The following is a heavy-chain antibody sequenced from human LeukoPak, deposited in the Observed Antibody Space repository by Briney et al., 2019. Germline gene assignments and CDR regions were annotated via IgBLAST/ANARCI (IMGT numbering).Heavy chain of an antibody. D-gene: IGHD2-2*01. J-gene: IGHJ6*03. V-gene: IGHV1-46*01. CDR2: INPSDGST. CDR3: ARGQDCRSPSCTGLYYNYYMDV. CDR1: GYTFTSYY. Sequence: ASVKVSCKAAGYTFTSYYMHWVRQAPGQGLEWVGRINPSDGSTTSAQRFQGRIIMTRDTSTSAVYKELRSLSSEDTAMYFCARGQDCRSPSCTGLYYNYYMDVWGKGTTVIVS.